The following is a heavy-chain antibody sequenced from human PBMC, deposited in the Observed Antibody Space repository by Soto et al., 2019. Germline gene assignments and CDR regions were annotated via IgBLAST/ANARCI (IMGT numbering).Heavy chain of an antibody. CDR3: ARDQPHDYNYDSSGYWRGAFDV. CDR1: GFPFSTYT. CDR2: IVSSSSFI. Sequence: VQLVESGGGLVKPGGSLRLSCAASGFPFSTYTMNWVRQAPGKGLEWVSSIVSSSSFIYYADSVKGRFTISRDDAKKSLYLQMNSLRAEDTAVYYCARDQPHDYNYDSSGYWRGAFDVWGQGIMVTVVS. D-gene: IGHD3-22*01. V-gene: IGHV3-21*01. J-gene: IGHJ3*01.